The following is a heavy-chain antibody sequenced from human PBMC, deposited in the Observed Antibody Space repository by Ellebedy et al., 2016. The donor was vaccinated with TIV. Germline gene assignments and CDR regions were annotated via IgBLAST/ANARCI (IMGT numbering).Heavy chain of an antibody. J-gene: IGHJ4*02. Sequence: SETLSLXXTVSGGSISSYYWSWIRQPPGKGLEWIGYIYYSGSTNYNPSLKSRVTISVDTSKNQFSLKLSSVTAADTAVYYCARESSGYGGVDYWGQGTLVTVSS. CDR3: ARESSGYGGVDY. CDR1: GGSISSYY. D-gene: IGHD5-12*01. CDR2: IYYSGST. V-gene: IGHV4-59*01.